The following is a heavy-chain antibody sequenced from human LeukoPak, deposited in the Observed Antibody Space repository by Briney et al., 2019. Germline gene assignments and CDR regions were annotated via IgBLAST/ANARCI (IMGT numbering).Heavy chain of an antibody. CDR1: GFSFYNAW. Sequence: GGSLRLSCATSGFSFYNAWMNWVRQAPGKGLEWVGRIRSNSDGGTIDYAAPVKGRFTLPRDDSKDTLYLQMNSLQTEDTAVYYCATDFYDSTWGQGTLVIVSS. J-gene: IGHJ5*02. V-gene: IGHV3-15*07. CDR3: ATDFYDST. D-gene: IGHD3-22*01. CDR2: IRSNSDGGTI.